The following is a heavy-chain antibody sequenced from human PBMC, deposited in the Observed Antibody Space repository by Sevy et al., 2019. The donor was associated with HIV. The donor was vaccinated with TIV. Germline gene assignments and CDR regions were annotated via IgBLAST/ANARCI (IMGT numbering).Heavy chain of an antibody. CDR2: ISSNGGST. J-gene: IGHJ4*02. V-gene: IGHV3-64*01. D-gene: IGHD6-25*01. Sequence: GESLKISCAASGFTFSSYAMHWVRQAPGKGLEYVSAISSNGGSTYYANSVKGRFTISRDNSKNTLYLQMGSLRAEDMAVYYCARVQVGGYYFDYWGQGTLVTVSS. CDR1: GFTFSSYA. CDR3: ARVQVGGYYFDY.